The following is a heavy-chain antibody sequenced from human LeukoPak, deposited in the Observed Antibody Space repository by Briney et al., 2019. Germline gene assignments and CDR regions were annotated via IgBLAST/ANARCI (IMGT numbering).Heavy chain of an antibody. CDR1: GYPINIDYS. CDR2: IYHSGST. Sequence: SETLSLTCFVSGYPINIDYSWGWIRQPPGKGLEWIGSIYHSGSTYYNPSLKSRVTISVDTSKNQFSLKLSSVTAADTAVYYCARDFHVGATRFDYWGQGTLVTVSS. J-gene: IGHJ4*02. V-gene: IGHV4-38-2*02. D-gene: IGHD1-26*01. CDR3: ARDFHVGATRFDY.